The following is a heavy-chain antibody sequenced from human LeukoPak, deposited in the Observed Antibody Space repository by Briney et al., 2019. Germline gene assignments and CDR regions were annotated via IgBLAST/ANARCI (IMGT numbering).Heavy chain of an antibody. CDR2: ISYDGSNK. CDR3: ARVDTMIEDAFDI. CDR1: GFTFSSYA. D-gene: IGHD3-22*01. V-gene: IGHV3-30-3*01. J-gene: IGHJ3*02. Sequence: GGSLRLSCAASGFTFSSYAMHWVRQAPGKGLEWVAVISYDGSNKYYADSVKGRFTISRDNSKNTLYLQMNSLRAEDTAVYYCARVDTMIEDAFDIWGQGTMVTVSS.